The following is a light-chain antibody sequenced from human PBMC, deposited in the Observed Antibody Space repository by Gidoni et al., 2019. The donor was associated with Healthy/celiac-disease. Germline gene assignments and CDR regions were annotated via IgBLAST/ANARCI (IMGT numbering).Light chain of an antibody. CDR2: GAS. Sequence: TVLAPSPGPLSLSPGARATLSCRASQSVSSSYLTWYQQKPGQAPRLLIYGASSRATGIPDRFSGSGSGTDFTLTISRLEPEDFAVYYCQQYGSPPYSFGQGTKLEIK. CDR1: QSVSSSY. J-gene: IGKJ2*03. V-gene: IGKV3-20*01. CDR3: QQYGSPPYS.